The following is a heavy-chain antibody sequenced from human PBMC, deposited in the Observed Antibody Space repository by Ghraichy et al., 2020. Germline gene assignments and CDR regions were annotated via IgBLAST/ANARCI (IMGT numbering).Heavy chain of an antibody. Sequence: SQTLSLTCTVTGGSISRSSQYWVWIRQPPGKGLEWIGSIRYSGSTYYNPSLKSRVTTSVDTSKNQFSLKLSSVTAADTAVYYCARPTLGATRGFDDWGQGTLVTVSS. J-gene: IGHJ4*02. CDR1: GGSISRSSQY. D-gene: IGHD1-26*01. V-gene: IGHV4-39*01. CDR3: ARPTLGATRGFDD. CDR2: IRYSGST.